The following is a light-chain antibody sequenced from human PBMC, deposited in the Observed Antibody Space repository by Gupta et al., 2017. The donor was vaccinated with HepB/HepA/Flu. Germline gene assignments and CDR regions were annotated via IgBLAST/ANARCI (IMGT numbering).Light chain of an antibody. CDR1: QSVNTD. J-gene: IGKJ3*01. V-gene: IGKV3-15*01. CDR3: QQYTNWRT. CDR2: GAS. Sequence: EIVMTQSPATLSVSPGEIVTLSCRASQSVNTDLAWYQQKPGQAPRLIISGASTRATGIPARFSGSGSATHFTLTISSLQAEDFAVYYCQQYTNWRTFGPGTKVEIK.